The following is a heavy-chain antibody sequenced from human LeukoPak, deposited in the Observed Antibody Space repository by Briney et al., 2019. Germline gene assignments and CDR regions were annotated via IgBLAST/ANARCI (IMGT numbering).Heavy chain of an antibody. Sequence: SETLSLTCAVYGGSFSGYYWSWIRQPPGKGLEWIGEINHSGSTNYNPSLKSRVTISVDTSKNQFSLKLSSVTAADTAVYYCARGGMTTVTTTRNYFDYWGQGTLVTASS. CDR2: INHSGST. V-gene: IGHV4-34*01. CDR3: ARGGMTTVTTTRNYFDY. D-gene: IGHD4-17*01. CDR1: GGSFSGYY. J-gene: IGHJ4*02.